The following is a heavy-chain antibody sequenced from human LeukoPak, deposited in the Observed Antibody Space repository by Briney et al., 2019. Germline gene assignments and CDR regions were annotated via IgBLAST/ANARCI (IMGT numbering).Heavy chain of an antibody. V-gene: IGHV1-69*13. CDR1: GYTFSNYA. D-gene: IGHD3-10*01. CDR3: ARAHSRNYYYYGIDV. J-gene: IGHJ6*02. Sequence: ASVKVSCKASGYTFSNYAISWVRQAPGQGLEWMGGTIPIFGTAHHAQKFQGRVTIAADGSTSTVYMELSSLRSEDTAVYYCARAHSRNYYYYGIDVWGQGTTVTVSS. CDR2: TIPIFGTA.